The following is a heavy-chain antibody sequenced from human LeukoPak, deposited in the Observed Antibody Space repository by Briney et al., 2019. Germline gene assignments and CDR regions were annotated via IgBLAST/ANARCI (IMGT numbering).Heavy chain of an antibody. CDR1: GYTFTGYY. Sequence: ASVKVSCKASGYTFTGYYMHWVRQAPGQGLEWMGWINPNSGGTNYAQKFQGRVTMTRDTSISTAYMELSRLRSDDTVVYYCARQAPPYDSSGYFDYWGQGTLVTVSS. D-gene: IGHD3-22*01. CDR2: INPNSGGT. J-gene: IGHJ4*02. V-gene: IGHV1-2*02. CDR3: ARQAPPYDSSGYFDY.